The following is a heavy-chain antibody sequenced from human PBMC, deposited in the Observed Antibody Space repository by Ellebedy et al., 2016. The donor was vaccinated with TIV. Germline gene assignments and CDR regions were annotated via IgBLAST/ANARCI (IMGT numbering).Heavy chain of an antibody. V-gene: IGHV3-23*01. J-gene: IGHJ2*01. D-gene: IGHD3-22*01. CDR2: ISGSGGST. CDR3: AKELRITMIVVVIFKYFDL. Sequence: GGSLRLXCAASGFTFRSYAMSWVRQAPGKGLEWVSAISGSGGSTYYADSAKGRFTISTDNSKNTLYLQMNSLRAEDTAVYYCAKELRITMIVVVIFKYFDLWGRGTLVTVSS. CDR1: GFTFRSYA.